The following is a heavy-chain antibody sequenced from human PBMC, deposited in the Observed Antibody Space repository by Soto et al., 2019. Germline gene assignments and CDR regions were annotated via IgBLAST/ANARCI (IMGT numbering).Heavy chain of an antibody. CDR2: ISDSGSST. CDR1: GFTFSSYA. Sequence: EVQLLESGGGLVQPGGSLRLSCAASGFTFSSYAMSWVRQAPGKGLEWVSGISDSGSSTYYADSVKGRFTISRDNSKNTLFLQMSSLRAEDTAIYYCSRAVPVTTGLGYFDYWGLGTLVTVSS. J-gene: IGHJ4*02. CDR3: SRAVPVTTGLGYFDY. D-gene: IGHD4-17*01. V-gene: IGHV3-23*01.